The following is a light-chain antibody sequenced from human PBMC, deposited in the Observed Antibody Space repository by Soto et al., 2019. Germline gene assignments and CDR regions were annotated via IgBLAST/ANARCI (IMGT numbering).Light chain of an antibody. Sequence: HSVLTQPASVSGSPGQSITISCTGTSSDVGSYNLVSWYQQHPGKAPKLMIYEGSKRPSGVSNRFSGSKSGNTASLTISGLQAEDEADYYCCSYAGSSIFDVFGTGTKLTVL. CDR2: EGS. V-gene: IGLV2-23*03. CDR3: CSYAGSSIFDV. CDR1: SSDVGSYNL. J-gene: IGLJ1*01.